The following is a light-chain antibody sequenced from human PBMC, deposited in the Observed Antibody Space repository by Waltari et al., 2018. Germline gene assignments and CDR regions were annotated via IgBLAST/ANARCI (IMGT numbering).Light chain of an antibody. V-gene: IGLV1-47*01. CDR2: RSN. CDR3: AAWDDSLSGPGV. J-gene: IGLJ3*02. Sequence: QSVLTQPPSASGTPGQRVTSSCSGSSSNLGTNYVYCYQQVPGTAPQLLMYRSNQRPSGVPDRFSGSKSGTSASLAISGLRSEDEADFYCAAWDDSLSGPGVFGGGTKLTVL. CDR1: SSNLGTNY.